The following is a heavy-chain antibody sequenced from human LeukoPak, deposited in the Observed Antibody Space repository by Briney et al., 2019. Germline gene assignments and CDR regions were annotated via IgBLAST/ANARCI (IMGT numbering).Heavy chain of an antibody. CDR2: INPSGGGT. Sequence: ASVKVSCKASGYTFTSYYMHWVRQAPGQGLEWMGIINPSGGGTSYAQKFQGRVTMTRDTYTSTVYMELSSLRSEDTAVYYCARDYASYYDSSGYYNFDYWGQGTLVTVSS. J-gene: IGHJ4*02. D-gene: IGHD3-22*01. V-gene: IGHV1-46*01. CDR1: GYTFTSYY. CDR3: ARDYASYYDSSGYYNFDY.